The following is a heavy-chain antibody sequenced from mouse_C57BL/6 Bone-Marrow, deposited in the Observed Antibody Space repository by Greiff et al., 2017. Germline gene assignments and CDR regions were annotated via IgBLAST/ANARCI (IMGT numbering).Heavy chain of an antibody. CDR1: GYTFTSYG. D-gene: IGHD4-1*01. Sequence: QVHVKQSGAELARPGASVKLSCKASGYTFTSYGISWVKQSTGQGLEWIGEIYPRSGNTYYNEKFKGKATLTADKSSSTAYMELRSLTSEDSAVYFCARPPNWEYAMDYWGQGTSVTVSS. CDR2: IYPRSGNT. J-gene: IGHJ4*01. CDR3: ARPPNWEYAMDY. V-gene: IGHV1-81*01.